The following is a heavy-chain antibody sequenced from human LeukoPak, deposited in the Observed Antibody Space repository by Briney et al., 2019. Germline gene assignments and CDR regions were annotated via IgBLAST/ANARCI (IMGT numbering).Heavy chain of an antibody. J-gene: IGHJ4*02. D-gene: IGHD1-7*01. CDR3: ARHGGTMRFLDY. CDR2: ISDSGAGT. V-gene: IGHV3-23*01. Sequence: GGSLRLSCAASGFTFRSYVMSWVRQAPGKGLVWVSAISDSGAGTYYADSVEGRFTISRDNSKNTLFLQMNSLRAEDTAVYYCARHGGTMRFLDYRGQGTLVTVSS. CDR1: GFTFRSYV.